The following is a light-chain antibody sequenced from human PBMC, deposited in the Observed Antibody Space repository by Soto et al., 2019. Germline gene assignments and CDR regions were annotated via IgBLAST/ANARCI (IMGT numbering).Light chain of an antibody. CDR2: DAS. CDR3: CSYAGSYTFV. CDR1: SSDVGGYNY. Sequence: QSALTQPRSVSGSPGQSVTISCTGTSSDVGGYNYVSWYQQHPGKAPKLMICDASKRPSGVPDRFSGSKSGNTASLTISGLQAEDEADYYCCSYAGSYTFVFGTGTKVTVL. V-gene: IGLV2-11*01. J-gene: IGLJ1*01.